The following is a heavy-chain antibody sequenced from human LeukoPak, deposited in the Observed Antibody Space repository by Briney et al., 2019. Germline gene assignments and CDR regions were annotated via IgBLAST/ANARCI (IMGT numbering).Heavy chain of an antibody. Sequence: PSETLSLTCTVSGGSISSYYWSWIRRPPGKGLEWIGYIYYSGSTNYNPSLKSRVTISVDTSKNQFSLKLSSVTAADTAVYYCARAGGGNWGYDYFDYWGQGTLVTVSS. V-gene: IGHV4-59*01. J-gene: IGHJ4*02. D-gene: IGHD7-27*01. CDR1: GGSISSYY. CDR2: IYYSGST. CDR3: ARAGGGNWGYDYFDY.